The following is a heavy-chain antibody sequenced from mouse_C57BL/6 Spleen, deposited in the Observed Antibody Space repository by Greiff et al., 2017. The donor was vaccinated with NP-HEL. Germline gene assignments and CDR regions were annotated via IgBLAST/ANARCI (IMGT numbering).Heavy chain of an antibody. CDR3: GRRRTAQATYAMDY. Sequence: QVQLQQPGAELVKPGASVKLSCKASGYTFTSYWMQWVKQRPGQGLEWIGEIDPSDSYTNYNQKFKGKATLTVDTSSSTAYMQLSSLTSEDSAVYYGGRRRTAQATYAMDYWGQGTSVTVSS. D-gene: IGHD3-2*02. J-gene: IGHJ4*01. CDR1: GYTFTSYW. CDR2: IDPSDSYT. V-gene: IGHV1-50*01.